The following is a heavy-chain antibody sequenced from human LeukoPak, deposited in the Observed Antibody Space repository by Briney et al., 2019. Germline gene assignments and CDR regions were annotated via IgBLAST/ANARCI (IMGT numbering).Heavy chain of an antibody. CDR2: IRSKAYGGTT. V-gene: IGHV3-49*04. J-gene: IGHJ4*02. D-gene: IGHD3-22*01. Sequence: PGGSLRLSCAASGFTFDDYGMSWVRQAPGKGLEWVGFIRSKAYGGTTEYAASVKGRFTISRDDSKSIAYLQMNSLKTEDTAVYYCTRDLFPDYYDSSGYSYWGQGTLVTVSS. CDR3: TRDLFPDYYDSSGYSY. CDR1: GFTFDDYG.